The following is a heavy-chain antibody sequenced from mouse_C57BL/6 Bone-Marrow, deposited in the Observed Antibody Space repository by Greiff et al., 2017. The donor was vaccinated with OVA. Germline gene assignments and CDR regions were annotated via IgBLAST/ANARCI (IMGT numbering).Heavy chain of an antibody. J-gene: IGHJ2*01. CDR3: AREENYGRRGYYFDD. CDR1: GYTFTSYW. D-gene: IGHD1-1*01. CDR2: IDPNSGGT. Sequence: QVQLQQPGAELVKPGASVKLSCKASGYTFTSYWMHWVKQRPGRGLEWIGRIDPNSGGTKYNEKFKSKATLTVDKPSSTAYMLLSSLTSEDSAVYSCAREENYGRRGYYFDDWGQGTTLTVSS. V-gene: IGHV1-72*01.